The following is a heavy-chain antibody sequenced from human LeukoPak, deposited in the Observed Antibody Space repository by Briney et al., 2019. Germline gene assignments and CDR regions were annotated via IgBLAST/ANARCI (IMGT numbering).Heavy chain of an antibody. D-gene: IGHD2-2*01. CDR1: GFTFSTYE. V-gene: IGHV3-48*03. CDR3: ARRYCSSTSCTLDY. J-gene: IGHJ4*02. Sequence: QSGGSLRLSCAASGFTFSTYEMNWVRQAPGRGLEWVSYISSGGSTTYYADSVKGRLTISRYNAKNSLYLQMNNLRGDDTAVYYCARRYCSSTSCTLDYWGQGTQVTVS. CDR2: ISSGGSTT.